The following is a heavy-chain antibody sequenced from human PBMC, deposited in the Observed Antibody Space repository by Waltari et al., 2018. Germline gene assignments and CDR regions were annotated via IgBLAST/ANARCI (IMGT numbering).Heavy chain of an antibody. CDR1: GGSFSGYY. J-gene: IGHJ5*02. CDR3: ARGGRMSYYYGSGSYRPNWFDP. Sequence: QVQLQQWGAGLLKPSETLSLTCAVYGGSFSGYYWSWIRQPPGKGLEWIGEINHSGSTNANPALKSRVTISVDTSKNQFSLKLSSVTAADTAVYYCARGGRMSYYYGSGSYRPNWFDPWGQGTLVTVSS. V-gene: IGHV4-34*01. D-gene: IGHD3-10*01. CDR2: INHSGST.